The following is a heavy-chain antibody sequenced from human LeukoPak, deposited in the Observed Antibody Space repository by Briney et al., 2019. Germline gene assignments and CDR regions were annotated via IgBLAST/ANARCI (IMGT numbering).Heavy chain of an antibody. Sequence: PSETLSLTCSVSDDSFSTHYWTWIRQPPGKGLEWIGYISSIGSTNYNPSLKSRVTISVDTSKNQFSLKLSSVTAADTAVYYCARAIAARRFDYWGQGTLVTVSS. CDR3: ARAIAARRFDY. CDR1: DDSFSTHY. J-gene: IGHJ4*02. D-gene: IGHD6-6*01. CDR2: ISSIGST. V-gene: IGHV4-59*11.